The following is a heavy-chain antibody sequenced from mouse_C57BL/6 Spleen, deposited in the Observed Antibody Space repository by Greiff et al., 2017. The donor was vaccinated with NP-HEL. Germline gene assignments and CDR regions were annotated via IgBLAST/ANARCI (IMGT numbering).Heavy chain of an antibody. D-gene: IGHD4-1*01. Sequence: VQLQQPGAELVMPGASVKLSCKASGYTFTSYWMHWVKQRPGQGLEWIGEIDPSDSYTNYNQKFKGKSTLTVDKSSSTAYMQLSSLTSEDSAVYYCARNWDVGFDYWGQGTTLTVSS. J-gene: IGHJ2*01. V-gene: IGHV1-69*01. CDR3: ARNWDVGFDY. CDR1: GYTFTSYW. CDR2: IDPSDSYT.